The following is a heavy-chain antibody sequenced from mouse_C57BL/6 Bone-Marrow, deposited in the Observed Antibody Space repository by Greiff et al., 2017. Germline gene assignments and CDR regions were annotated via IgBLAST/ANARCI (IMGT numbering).Heavy chain of an antibody. D-gene: IGHD2-4*01. CDR2: IYPRSGNT. J-gene: IGHJ2*01. CDR3: ARESIYYDYDGGGY. Sequence: VMLVESGAELARPGASVKLSCKASGYTFTSSGISWVKQRTGQGLEWIGEIYPRSGNTYYTEKFKGKATLTADKSSSTAYMELRSMTSEESAVYFCARESIYYDYDGGGYWGQGTTLTVSS. CDR1: GYTFTSSG. V-gene: IGHV1-81*01.